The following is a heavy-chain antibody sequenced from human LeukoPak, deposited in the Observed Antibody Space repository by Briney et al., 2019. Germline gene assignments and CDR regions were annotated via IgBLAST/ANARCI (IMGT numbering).Heavy chain of an antibody. D-gene: IGHD3-16*01. CDR3: AKDRIRGDSY. CDR1: GFTFSTCV. CDR2: ISDTGGGT. Sequence: PGGSLRLSCAASGFTFSTCVMSWVRQAPGKGLEWVSSISDTGGGTYYADSVKGRFTISRDNSKNTAYLHMSSLRAEDTAIYYCAKDRIRGDSYWGQGTLVTVSS. V-gene: IGHV3-23*01. J-gene: IGHJ1*01.